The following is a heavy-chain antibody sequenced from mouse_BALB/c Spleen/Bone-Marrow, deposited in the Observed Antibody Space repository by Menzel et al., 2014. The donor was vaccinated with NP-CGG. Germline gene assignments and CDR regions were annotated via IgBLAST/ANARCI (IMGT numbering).Heavy chain of an antibody. V-gene: IGHV4-1*02. CDR1: GFDFSRFW. D-gene: IGHD1-2*01. CDR3: ARLGYYGSFAF. J-gene: IGHJ3*01. Sequence: EVQRVESGGGLVQPGGSLKLSCAASGFDFSRFWMSWVRQAPGKGLEWIGEINPDSSTINYTPSLKDKFITSRDNAKNTLYLQMSKVRSEDTALYYCARLGYYGSFAFWGQGTLVTVSA. CDR2: INPDSSTI.